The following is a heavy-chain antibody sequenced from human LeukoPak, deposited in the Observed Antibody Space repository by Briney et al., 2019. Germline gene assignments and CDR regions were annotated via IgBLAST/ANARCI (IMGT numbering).Heavy chain of an antibody. CDR1: GYTFTGYY. V-gene: IGHV1-2*02. J-gene: IGHJ4*02. CDR2: INPNSGGT. D-gene: IGHD5-24*01. CDR3: ARGMATIAVELRSESLGSY. Sequence: ASVKVSCKASGYTFTGYYMHWVRQAPGQGLEWMGWINPNSGGTNYAQKFQGRVTMTRDTSISTAYMELSRLRSNDTAVYYCARGMATIAVELRSESLGSYWGQGTLVTVPS.